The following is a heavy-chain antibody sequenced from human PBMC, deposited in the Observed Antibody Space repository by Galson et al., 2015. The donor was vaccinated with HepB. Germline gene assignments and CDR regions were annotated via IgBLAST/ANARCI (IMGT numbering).Heavy chain of an antibody. J-gene: IGHJ3*01. CDR3: AGYCSSTSCYRGRFAFDF. V-gene: IGHV3-23*01. CDR1: GFTFSSRA. D-gene: IGHD2-2*02. CDR2: ISGSGGTT. Sequence: SLRLSCAASGFTFSSRAMTWVRQAPGKGLEWVSVISGSGGTTYYADSVKGRFTISKDNSKNTLYLQMNSLRAEDTALYYCAGYCSSTSCYRGRFAFDFWGQGTMVTVSS.